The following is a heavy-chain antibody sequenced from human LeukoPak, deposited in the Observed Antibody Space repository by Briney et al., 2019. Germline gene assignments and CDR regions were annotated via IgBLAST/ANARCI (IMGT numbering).Heavy chain of an antibody. V-gene: IGHV6-1*01. D-gene: IGHD3-22*01. CDR2: TYYRSKWYN. Sequence: SQTLSLTCAISGDSVSSNSAAWTWIRQSPSRGLEWLGRTYYRSKWYNDYAVSVKSRITINPDTSKNQFSLQLNSVTPEDTAVSYCARATYYYDSSAYPLGYWGQGTLVTVSS. J-gene: IGHJ4*02. CDR3: ARATYYYDSSAYPLGY. CDR1: GDSVSSNSAA.